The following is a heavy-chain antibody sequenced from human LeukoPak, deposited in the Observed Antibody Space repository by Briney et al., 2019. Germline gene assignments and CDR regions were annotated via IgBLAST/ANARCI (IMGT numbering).Heavy chain of an antibody. D-gene: IGHD1-7*01. J-gene: IGHJ3*02. V-gene: IGHV1-24*01. Sequence: GASVKVSCKVSGYTLTELSMHWVRQAPGKGLEWMGGFDPEDGETIYAQKFQGRVTMTEDTSTDTAYMELSSLGSEDTAVYYCATDGITGTTKQGAFDIWGQGTMVTVSS. CDR3: ATDGITGTTKQGAFDI. CDR1: GYTLTELS. CDR2: FDPEDGET.